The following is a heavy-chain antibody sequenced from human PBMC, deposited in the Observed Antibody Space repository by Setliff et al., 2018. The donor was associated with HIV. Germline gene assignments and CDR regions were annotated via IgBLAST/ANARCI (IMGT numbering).Heavy chain of an antibody. J-gene: IGHJ4*02. CDR3: ATRVVVAATLAEYDY. CDR2: ISSSGTTM. V-gene: IGHV3-48*03. CDR1: GFTFSNYE. Sequence: GGSLRLSCAASGFTFSNYEMNWVRQAPGKGLEWVSYISSSGTTMYYADSVEGRFTISRDNAKNSLYLQMNSLRAEDTAVYYCATRVVVAATLAEYDYWGQGTLVTVSS. D-gene: IGHD2-15*01.